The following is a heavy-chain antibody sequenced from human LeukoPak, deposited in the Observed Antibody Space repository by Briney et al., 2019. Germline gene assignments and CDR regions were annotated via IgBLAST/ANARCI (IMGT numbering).Heavy chain of an antibody. CDR2: IGDSGGST. V-gene: IGHV3-23*01. Sequence: GGSLRLSCAASGFTFSSCVMSWVRQAPGKGLEWVSVIGDSGGSTYYADSVKGRFTISRDNSKNTLYLQMSSLRAEDTALYYCAKFFSPYYYGMDVWGQGTTVTVSS. CDR3: AKFFSPYYYGMDV. J-gene: IGHJ6*02. D-gene: IGHD2/OR15-2a*01. CDR1: GFTFSSCV.